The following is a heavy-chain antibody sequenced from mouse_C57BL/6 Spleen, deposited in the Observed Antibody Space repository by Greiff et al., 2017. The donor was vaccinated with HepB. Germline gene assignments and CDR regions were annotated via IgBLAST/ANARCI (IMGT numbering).Heavy chain of an antibody. J-gene: IGHJ2*01. D-gene: IGHD1-1*01. V-gene: IGHV1-55*01. CDR1: GYTFTSYW. Sequence: VQLQQPGAELVKPGASVKMSCKASGYTFTSYWITWVKQRSGQGLEWIGDIYPGSGSTNYNEKFKSKATLTVDTSSSTAYMQLSSLTSEDSAVYYCARGGAFITSDFDYWGQGTTLTVSS. CDR2: IYPGSGST. CDR3: ARGGAFITSDFDY.